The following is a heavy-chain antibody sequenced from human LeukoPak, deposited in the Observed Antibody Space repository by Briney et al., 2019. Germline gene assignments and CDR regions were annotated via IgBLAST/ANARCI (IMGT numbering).Heavy chain of an antibody. J-gene: IGHJ4*02. V-gene: IGHV1-69*01. CDR1: GGTFSSYA. D-gene: IGHD7-27*01. CDR3: TITGADFDY. CDR2: IIPIFGTA. Sequence: ASVKVSCKASGGTFSSYAISWVRQAPGQGLEWMGGIIPIFGTANYARKFQGRVTITADESTSTAYMELSSLRSEDTAVYYCTITGADFDYWGQGTLVTVSS.